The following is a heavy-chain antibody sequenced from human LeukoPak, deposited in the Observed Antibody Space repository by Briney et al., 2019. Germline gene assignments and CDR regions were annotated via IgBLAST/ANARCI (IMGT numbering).Heavy chain of an antibody. Sequence: ASVKVSCKASGYTFTSYYMHWVRQAPGQGLEWMGIINPSGGSTSYAQKFQGRVTMTRDTSTSTVYMELSSLRSEDTAVYYCARGDSSGWYDDYYYYYGMDVWGQGTTGTVSS. CDR2: INPSGGST. CDR1: GYTFTSYY. CDR3: ARGDSSGWYDDYYYYYGMDV. J-gene: IGHJ6*02. V-gene: IGHV1-46*01. D-gene: IGHD6-19*01.